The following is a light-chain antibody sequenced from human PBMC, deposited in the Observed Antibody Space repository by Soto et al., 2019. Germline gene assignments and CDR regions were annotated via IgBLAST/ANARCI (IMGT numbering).Light chain of an antibody. Sequence: EIVLTQSPATLSLSPGERATLSCRASQSVGSYLAWYQQKPGQAPRLVIYSASIRATGIPARFSGSGSGTDFTHTISSLEPEDSAVYYCLQRSNWPPLTFGGGTKVEIK. CDR2: SAS. J-gene: IGKJ4*01. CDR1: QSVGSY. V-gene: IGKV3-11*01. CDR3: LQRSNWPPLT.